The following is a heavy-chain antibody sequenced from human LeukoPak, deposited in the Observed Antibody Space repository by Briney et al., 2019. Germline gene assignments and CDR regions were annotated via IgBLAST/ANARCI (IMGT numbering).Heavy chain of an antibody. CDR3: AKEHAFASMGY. CDR1: GFTFSSYR. D-gene: IGHD3-3*02. J-gene: IGHJ4*02. Sequence: GGSLRLSRSASGFTFSSYRMHWVRQAPGKGLEWVAFIRYYGSNKYYADSVKGRFTISRDNSKNTLYLQMNSLRAEDTAVYYCAKEHAFASMGYWGQGTLVTVSS. CDR2: IRYYGSNK. V-gene: IGHV3-30*02.